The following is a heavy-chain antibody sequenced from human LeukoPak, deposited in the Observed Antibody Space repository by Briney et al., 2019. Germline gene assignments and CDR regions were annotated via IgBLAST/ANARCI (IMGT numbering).Heavy chain of an antibody. D-gene: IGHD2-2*01. CDR1: GGSISGYY. V-gene: IGHV4-59*08. CDR3: ARLRGLDCSTTSCSRLNAFDI. Sequence: SETLSLTCTISGGSISGYYWGWIRQPPGKGLEWIGYINFIGNTNYNSSLKSRVTISEDTSKNLFSLRLSSVTAADTAVYYCARLRGLDCSTTSCSRLNAFDIWGLGTVVTVSS. J-gene: IGHJ3*02. CDR2: INFIGNT.